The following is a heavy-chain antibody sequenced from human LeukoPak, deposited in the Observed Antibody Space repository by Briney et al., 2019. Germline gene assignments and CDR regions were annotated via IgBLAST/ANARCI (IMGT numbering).Heavy chain of an antibody. CDR1: GYTFTGYY. CDR3: ARGPITMIVVVPFDY. CDR2: INPNSGGT. Sequence: GASVKVSCKASGYTFTGYYMHWVRQAPGQGLEWMGWINPNSGGTNYAQKFQGRVTMTRDTSISTAYMELSRLRSDDTAVYYCARGPITMIVVVPFDYWGQGTLVTVSS. D-gene: IGHD3-22*01. J-gene: IGHJ4*02. V-gene: IGHV1-2*02.